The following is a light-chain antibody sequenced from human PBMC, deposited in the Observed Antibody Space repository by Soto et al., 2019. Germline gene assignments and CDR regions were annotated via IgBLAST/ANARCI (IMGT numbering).Light chain of an antibody. CDR1: SSDVGGYNY. V-gene: IGLV2-8*01. J-gene: IGLJ2*01. CDR3: SAYGGDNDFDVI. CDR2: EVN. Sequence: QSVLTQPPSASGSPGQSVTISCTGTSSDVGGYNYVSWYQQHPGKAPKLMIFEVNKRPSGVPDRFSGSKSGNTASLTVSGLQTEDEADYYCSAYGGDNDFDVIFGGGTKVTVL.